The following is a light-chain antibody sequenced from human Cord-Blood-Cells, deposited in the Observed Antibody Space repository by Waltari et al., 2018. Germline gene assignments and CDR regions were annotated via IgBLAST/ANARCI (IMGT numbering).Light chain of an antibody. J-gene: IGKJ2*03. CDR2: WAS. Sequence: DIVMTQSQDPLAVPLGERATNTCKTRQSVLYSSNNKNYLAWYQQKPGQPPKLLIYWASTRESGVPDRFSGSGSGTDFTLTISSLQAEDVAVYYCQQYYSTPYSFGQGTKLEIK. CDR3: QQYYSTPYS. V-gene: IGKV4-1*01. CDR1: QSVLYSSNNKNY.